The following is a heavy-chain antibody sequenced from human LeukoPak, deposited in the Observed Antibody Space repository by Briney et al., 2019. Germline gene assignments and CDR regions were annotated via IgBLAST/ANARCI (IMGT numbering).Heavy chain of an antibody. CDR2: IYHSGST. CDR1: GGSISSGGYY. J-gene: IGHJ4*02. V-gene: IGHV4-30-2*03. CDR3: ARRGIYGGKVY. Sequence: SETLSLTCTVSGGSISSGGYYWSWIRQPPGKGLEWIGYIYHSGSTYYNPSLKSRVTISVDTSKNQFSLKLSSVTAADTAVYYCARRGIYGGKVYWGQGTLVTVSS. D-gene: IGHD4-23*01.